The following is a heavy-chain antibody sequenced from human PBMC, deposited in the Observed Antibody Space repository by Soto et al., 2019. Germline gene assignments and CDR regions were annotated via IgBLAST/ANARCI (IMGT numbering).Heavy chain of an antibody. CDR1: GFTVSSNY. CDR3: ARDSRNRNFFDY. V-gene: IGHV3-53*01. J-gene: IGHJ4*02. CDR2: IYSGGST. D-gene: IGHD2-2*01. Sequence: GVSLRLSCAASGFTVSSNYMTWVRQAPGKGLEWVSVIYSGGSTYYADSVKGRFTISRDNSKNTLYLQMNSLRAEDTALYYCARDSRNRNFFDYWGKGTLVTVSS.